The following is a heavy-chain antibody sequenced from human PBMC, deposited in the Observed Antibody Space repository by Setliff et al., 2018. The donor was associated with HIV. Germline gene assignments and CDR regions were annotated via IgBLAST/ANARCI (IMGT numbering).Heavy chain of an antibody. CDR1: GYDFRRYG. J-gene: IGHJ3*02. CDR3: ARDRDIYRVYRRMSREDTEENDAFDI. CDR2: INPAGNPT. Sequence: ASVKVSCKTSGYDFRRYGIAWVRQVPGHGLEWMGIINPAGNPTSYAQKFQGRLTMTRDTSTNTVYMELSSLRSEDTAVYYCARDRDIYRVYRRMSREDTEENDAFDIWGQGTMVTVSS. D-gene: IGHD6-13*01. V-gene: IGHV1-46*01.